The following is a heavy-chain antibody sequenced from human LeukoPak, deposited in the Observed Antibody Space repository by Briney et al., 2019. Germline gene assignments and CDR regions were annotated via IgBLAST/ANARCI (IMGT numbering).Heavy chain of an antibody. CDR2: TSYGGQHK. J-gene: IGHJ4*02. Sequence: GGSLRLSCAASGFTFRRFGMHWVRQAPGKGLEWVAATSYGGQHKYYAESVRGRFTISRDNSNDTLYLQMNSLRPEDTALYYCARDEWLDQLAYYFDSWHQGPLVTVSS. CDR1: GFTFRRFG. V-gene: IGHV3-30*06. CDR3: ARDEWLDQLAYYFDS. D-gene: IGHD5-12*01.